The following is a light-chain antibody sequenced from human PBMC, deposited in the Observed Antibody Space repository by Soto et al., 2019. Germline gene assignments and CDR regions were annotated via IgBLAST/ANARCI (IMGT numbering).Light chain of an antibody. Sequence: QSALTQPASVSGSPGQSITISCSGTSSDVGAYNYVSWYQKHPGKAPKLMIYDVSNRPSGVSNRFSGSKSGNTASLTISGLQAEDEAEYHCSSYTSSSTVVFGGGTKLTVL. CDR3: SSYTSSSTVV. CDR1: SSDVGAYNY. J-gene: IGLJ2*01. V-gene: IGLV2-14*01. CDR2: DVS.